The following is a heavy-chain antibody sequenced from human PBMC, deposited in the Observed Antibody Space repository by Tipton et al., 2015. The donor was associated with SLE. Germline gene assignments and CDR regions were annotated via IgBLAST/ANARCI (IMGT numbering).Heavy chain of an antibody. V-gene: IGHV3-66*02. CDR1: GFTVSFNY. CDR2: MFSADRT. J-gene: IGHJ5*02. CDR3: ARDRGGYWGSS. Sequence: SLRLSCADSGFTVSFNYMTWVRQAPGKGLEWVSFMFSADRTFYTDSVKGRFTISRDNSKRTLYLQMSSLRPEDTAVYYCARDRGGYWGSSWGQGTLVIVSS. D-gene: IGHD7-27*01.